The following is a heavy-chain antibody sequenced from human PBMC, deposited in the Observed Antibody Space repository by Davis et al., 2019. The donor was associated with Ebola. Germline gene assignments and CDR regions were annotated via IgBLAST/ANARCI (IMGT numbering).Heavy chain of an antibody. CDR1: GFSISGGYY. V-gene: IGHV4-30-4*01. D-gene: IGHD1-26*01. CDR3: AGGLWNSGTYYPPPFHY. CDR2: IYYSGST. Sequence: SETLSLTCSVSGFSISGGYYWSWFRQPPGKGLEWIGYIYYSGSTYYKPSLKNRVLISVDTSNNQFSLKLSSVTAADTAVYYCAGGLWNSGTYYPPPFHYWGQGALVPVSS. J-gene: IGHJ4*02.